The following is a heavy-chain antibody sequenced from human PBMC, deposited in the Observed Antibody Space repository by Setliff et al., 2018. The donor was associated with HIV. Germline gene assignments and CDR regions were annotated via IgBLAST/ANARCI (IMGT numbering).Heavy chain of an antibody. CDR2: ISAYNGNT. V-gene: IGHV1-18*01. J-gene: IGHJ3*02. D-gene: IGHD5-12*01. CDR3: SRELRWLRIRFSDAFDI. Sequence: ASVNVSCKASGETFTSYGISWVRQAPGQGLEWMGWISAYNGNTKYEQKLQGRVTMNTDTSTSTAYMELRSLRSDDTAVYYVSRELRWLRIRFSDAFDIWGQGTMVTVSS. CDR1: GETFTSYG.